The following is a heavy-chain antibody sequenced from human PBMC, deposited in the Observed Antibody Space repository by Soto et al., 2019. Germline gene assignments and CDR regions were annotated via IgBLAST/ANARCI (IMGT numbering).Heavy chain of an antibody. CDR1: GGSISSSSYY. CDR3: ARDGDLGYCSSTSCSFDY. CDR2: IYYSGST. Sequence: SETLSLTCTVSGGSISSSSYYWGWIRQPPGKGLEWIGSIYYSGSTYYNPSLKSRVTISVDTSKNQFSLKLSSVTAADTAVYYCARDGDLGYCSSTSCSFDYWGQGTLVTVSS. V-gene: IGHV4-39*02. J-gene: IGHJ4*02. D-gene: IGHD2-2*01.